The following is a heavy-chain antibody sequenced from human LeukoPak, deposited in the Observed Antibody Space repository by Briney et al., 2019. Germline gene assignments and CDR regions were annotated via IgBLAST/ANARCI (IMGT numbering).Heavy chain of an antibody. CDR2: IKQDGSEE. CDR1: EFSFSSYW. V-gene: IGHV3-7*01. J-gene: IGHJ2*01. D-gene: IGHD3-16*01. CDR3: AGGARGYNWYFDL. Sequence: GGSLRLSCAASEFSFSSYWMSWVRQAPGKGLERVANIKQDGSEEYYVDSMKGRFTISRDNAKHVLYLQINSLRVGDTAVYYCAGGARGYNWYFDLWGRGTLVTVSP.